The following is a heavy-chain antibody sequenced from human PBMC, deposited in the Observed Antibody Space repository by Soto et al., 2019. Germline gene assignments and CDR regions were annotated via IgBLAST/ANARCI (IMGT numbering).Heavy chain of an antibody. CDR2: IYTSGST. Sequence: ASETLSLTCTVSGGSISSYYWSWIRQPAGKGLEWIGRIYTSGSTNYNPSLKSRVTMSVDTSKNQFSLKLSSVTAADTAVYYCARDLGWDYDSSGYRSANYYYYYGMDVWGQGTTVTVSS. V-gene: IGHV4-4*07. J-gene: IGHJ6*02. D-gene: IGHD3-22*01. CDR1: GGSISSYY. CDR3: ARDLGWDYDSSGYRSANYYYYYGMDV.